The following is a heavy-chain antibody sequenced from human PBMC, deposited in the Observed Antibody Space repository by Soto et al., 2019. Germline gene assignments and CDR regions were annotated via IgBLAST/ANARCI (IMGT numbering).Heavy chain of an antibody. D-gene: IGHD3-10*01. CDR2: IYYSGST. Sequence: SETLSLTCTVSGGSISSYYWSWIRQPPGKGLEWIGYIYYSGSTNYNPSLKSRVTISVDTSKNQFSLKLSSVTAADTAVYYCARSDAMVRGVLNYWGQGTLVTVSS. V-gene: IGHV4-59*01. CDR1: GGSISSYY. CDR3: ARSDAMVRGVLNY. J-gene: IGHJ4*02.